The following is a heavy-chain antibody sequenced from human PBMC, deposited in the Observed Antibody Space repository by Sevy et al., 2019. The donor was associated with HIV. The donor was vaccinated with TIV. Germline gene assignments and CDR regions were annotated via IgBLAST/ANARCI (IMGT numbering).Heavy chain of an antibody. D-gene: IGHD2-8*02. V-gene: IGHV3-23*01. CDR3: AKRRVQSGLSGGGANYGMDV. CDR1: GFPFSSYA. J-gene: IGHJ6*02. Sequence: GGSLRLSCAASGFPFSSYAMSWVRQAPGKGLERVSTLIGGGSRTYYADAVTGRFIISRDNSRNTLYLQMNSLRAEDTTIYYCAKRRVQSGLSGGGANYGMDVCGRGTTVTVSS. CDR2: LIGGGSRT.